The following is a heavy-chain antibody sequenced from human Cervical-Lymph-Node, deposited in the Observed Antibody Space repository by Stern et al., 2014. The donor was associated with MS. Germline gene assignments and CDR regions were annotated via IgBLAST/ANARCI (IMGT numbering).Heavy chain of an antibody. D-gene: IGHD4-17*01. J-gene: IGHJ4*02. V-gene: IGHV3-21*01. CDR2: LSNNSTHT. CDR3: ARARVGDYARSPHLDS. Sequence: VQLVESGGGLVKPGESLRLSCDASGFTFSHYYINWVRQAPGKGLAWISSLSNNSTHTCYADAVEGRFTISRDSAKDSVSLHMVSLRAEDTAVYYCARARVGDYARSPHLDSWGQGTLVTVSS. CDR1: GFTFSHYY.